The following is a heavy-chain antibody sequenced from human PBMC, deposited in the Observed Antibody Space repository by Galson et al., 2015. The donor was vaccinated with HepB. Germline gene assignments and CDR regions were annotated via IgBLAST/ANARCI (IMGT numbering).Heavy chain of an antibody. Sequence: SLRLSCAASGFTFSSYGMHWVRQAPGKRLEWVAFIRYDGSNKYYADSVKGRFTISRDNSKNTLYLQMNSLRAEDTAVYYCAKDLGLNDYVWGSPVWGQGTTVTVSS. CDR2: IRYDGSNK. D-gene: IGHD3-16*01. V-gene: IGHV3-30*02. CDR1: GFTFSSYG. J-gene: IGHJ6*02. CDR3: AKDLGLNDYVWGSPV.